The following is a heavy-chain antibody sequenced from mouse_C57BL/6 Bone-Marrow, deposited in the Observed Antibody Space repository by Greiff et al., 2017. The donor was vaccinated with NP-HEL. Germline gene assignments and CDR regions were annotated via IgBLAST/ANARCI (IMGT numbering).Heavy chain of an antibody. V-gene: IGHV3-3*01. CDR2: TFYSGIT. D-gene: IGHD1-1*01. J-gene: IGHJ1*03. CDR1: GFSINSDCY. Sequence: VQLKESGPSLVRPSQTLSLTCTVTGFSINSDCYWIWIRQFPGNKLEYIGYTFYSGITYYNPSLESRTYITRDTSKNQFSLKLSSVTTEDTATYYCARGAYGSSWSDWYFDVWGTGTTVTVSS. CDR3: ARGAYGSSWSDWYFDV.